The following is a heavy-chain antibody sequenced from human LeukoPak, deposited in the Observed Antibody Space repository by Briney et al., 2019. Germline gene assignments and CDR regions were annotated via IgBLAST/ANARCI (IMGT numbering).Heavy chain of an antibody. CDR1: GYTFTSYY. V-gene: IGHV1-46*01. CDR3: ARDCDILTGYYLHFDY. J-gene: IGHJ4*02. Sequence: GASVKVSCKASGYTFTSYYMHWVRQAPGQGLEWMGIINPSGGSTSYAQKFQGKVTMTRDTPTSTVYMELSSLRSEDTAVYYCARDCDILTGYYLHFDYWGQGTLVTVSS. CDR2: INPSGGST. D-gene: IGHD3-9*01.